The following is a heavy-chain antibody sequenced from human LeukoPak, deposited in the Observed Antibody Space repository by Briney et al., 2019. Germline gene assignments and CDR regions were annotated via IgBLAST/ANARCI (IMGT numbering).Heavy chain of an antibody. Sequence: PGGSLRLSCAASGFTFSSYSMNWVRQAPGKGLEWVSSISSSSSYIYYADSVKGRFTISGDNAKNSLYLQMNSLRAEDTALYYCAKDAHRRKYYYYYYMDVWGKGTTVTISS. J-gene: IGHJ6*03. CDR3: AKDAHRRKYYYYYYMDV. V-gene: IGHV3-21*04. CDR1: GFTFSSYS. CDR2: ISSSSSYI.